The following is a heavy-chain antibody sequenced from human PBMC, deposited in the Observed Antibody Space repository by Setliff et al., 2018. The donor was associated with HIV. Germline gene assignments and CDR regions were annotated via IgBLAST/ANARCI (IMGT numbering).Heavy chain of an antibody. CDR1: GFTFRSYA. V-gene: IGHV3-48*03. J-gene: IGHJ6*02. Sequence: HPGGSLRLSCAASGFTFRSYAMHWVRQAPGKGLEWVSSISIGSGGAIDYADSVQGRFTISRDNSKNSLYLQMNSLRVEDTAVYYCARDYLYYNLYNGSPVYGMDVWGQGTTVTVSS. D-gene: IGHD3-3*01. CDR2: ISIGSGGAI. CDR3: ARDYLYYNLYNGSPVYGMDV.